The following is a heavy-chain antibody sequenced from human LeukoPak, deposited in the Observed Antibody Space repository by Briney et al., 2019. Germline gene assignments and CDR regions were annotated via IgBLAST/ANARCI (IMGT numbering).Heavy chain of an antibody. CDR1: GYSFTIFW. Sequence: ESLKISCKGSGYSFTIFWIGWVRQMPGKGLEWMGIVYPGDSNTRYSPSFQGQVTISADKSISTAYLQWSSLKASDTAVYYCATSYYDGSGYPDWYFDLWGRGTLVTVSS. V-gene: IGHV5-51*01. CDR2: VYPGDSNT. CDR3: ATSYYDGSGYPDWYFDL. J-gene: IGHJ2*01. D-gene: IGHD3-22*01.